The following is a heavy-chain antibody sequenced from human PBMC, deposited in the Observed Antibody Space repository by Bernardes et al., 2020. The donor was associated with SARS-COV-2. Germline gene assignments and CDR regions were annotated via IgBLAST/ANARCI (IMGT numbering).Heavy chain of an antibody. CDR3: AHKHTSLDTAMVVFAFDI. V-gene: IGHV2-5*01. CDR2: IYWNDDK. Sequence: SGPTLVKPTQTLTLTCTFSGFSLSTSGVGVGWIRQPPGKALEWLALIYWNDDKRYSPSLKSRLTITKDTSKNQVVLTMTNMDPVDTATYYCAHKHTSLDTAMVVFAFDIWGQGTMVTVSS. D-gene: IGHD5-18*01. CDR1: GFSLSTSGVG. J-gene: IGHJ3*02.